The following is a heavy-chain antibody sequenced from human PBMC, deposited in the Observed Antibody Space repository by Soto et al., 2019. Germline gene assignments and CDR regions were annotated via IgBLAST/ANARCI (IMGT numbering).Heavy chain of an antibody. J-gene: IGHJ4*02. Sequence: LEPLSLSFAVFWGSLHGYYRSRNRQPPGEGLEWIGEINHSGSTNYNPSLKSRVTISVDTSKNQFSLKLSSVTAADTAVYYCARGKRITIFGVVIALDYWGQGTLVTVSS. CDR3: ARGKRITIFGVVIALDY. CDR1: WGSLHGYY. CDR2: INHSGST. D-gene: IGHD3-3*01. V-gene: IGHV4-34*01.